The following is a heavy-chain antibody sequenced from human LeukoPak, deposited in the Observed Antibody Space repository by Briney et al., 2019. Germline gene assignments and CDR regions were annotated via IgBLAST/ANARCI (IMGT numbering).Heavy chain of an antibody. J-gene: IGHJ4*02. CDR3: AKSHGYSYGFVY. D-gene: IGHD5-18*01. CDR2: ILFVAGKK. Sequence: GGSLRLSCAAPGFTSSSYGMSWVRQTPGKGLGWVAVILFVAGKKYSADSVKGRFTISRDNSKNTLYLQMNSLRAEDTAVYYCAKSHGYSYGFVYWGEGTLVTVSS. V-gene: IGHV3-30*18. CDR1: GFTSSSYG.